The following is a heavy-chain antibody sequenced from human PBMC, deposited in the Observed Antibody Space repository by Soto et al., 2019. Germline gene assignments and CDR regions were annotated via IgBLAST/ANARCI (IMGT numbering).Heavy chain of an antibody. J-gene: IGHJ6*02. CDR3: ARVPELTIFGVVINGYGMDV. CDR2: TYYRSKWYN. Sequence: SETLSLPCAISGDSVSSNSAAWNWIRQSPSRGLEWLGRTYYRSKWYNDYAVSVKSRITINPDTSKNQFSLQLNSVTPEDTAVYYCARVPELTIFGVVINGYGMDVWGQGTTVTVSS. CDR1: GDSVSSNSAA. V-gene: IGHV6-1*01. D-gene: IGHD3-3*01.